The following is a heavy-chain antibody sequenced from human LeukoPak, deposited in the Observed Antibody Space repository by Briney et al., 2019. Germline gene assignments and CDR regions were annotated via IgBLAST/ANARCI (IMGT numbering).Heavy chain of an antibody. V-gene: IGHV3-23*01. CDR2: ISGGGHST. CDR1: GFIFNYYA. CDR3: AKGLEPGAFDI. J-gene: IGHJ3*02. Sequence: PGGSLRLSCAASGFIFNYYAMNWVRRAPGKGLEWVSAISGGGHSTYYADSVKGRFTISRDNSKNTLYLQMNSLRAEDTAVYFCAKGLEPGAFDIWGQGTRVTVSS. D-gene: IGHD1-1*01.